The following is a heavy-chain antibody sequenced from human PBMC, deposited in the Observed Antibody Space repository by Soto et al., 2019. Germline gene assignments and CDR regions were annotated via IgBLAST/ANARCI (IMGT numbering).Heavy chain of an antibody. CDR3: ARVIRGDYYNYQIET. CDR2: INPYSVGA. J-gene: IGHJ4*02. Sequence: ASVXVSFKSSLYTFTFYFMHFFLQAPGQGLEWMGWINPYSVGADYAQSFQGRVTMTRDTSISTVYMELSRLRFDDTAVYYCARVIRGDYYNYQIETWGQGTVVTVYS. D-gene: IGHD3-16*01. V-gene: IGHV1-2*02. CDR1: LYTFTFYF.